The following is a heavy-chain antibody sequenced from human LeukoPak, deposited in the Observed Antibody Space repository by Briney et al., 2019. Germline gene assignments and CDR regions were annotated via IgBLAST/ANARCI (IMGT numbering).Heavy chain of an antibody. J-gene: IGHJ4*02. CDR1: GFTFSSYA. V-gene: IGHV3-23*01. D-gene: IGHD1-1*01. CDR2: ISGSGGST. CDR3: ARVTGDWNDVEYFDY. Sequence: GGSLRLSCAASGFTFSSYAMSWVRQTPGKGLEWVSSISGSGGSTYYADSVKGRFTISRDNAKNTLYLQMNSLRAEDTAVYYCARVTGDWNDVEYFDYWGQGTLVTVSS.